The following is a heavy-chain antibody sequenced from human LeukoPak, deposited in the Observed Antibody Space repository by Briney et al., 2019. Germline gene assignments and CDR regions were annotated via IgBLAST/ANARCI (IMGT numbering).Heavy chain of an antibody. CDR3: ARGVRIAVAGYIDY. CDR1: GFTFSNAW. V-gene: IGHV3-30*03. Sequence: GGSLRLSCAASGFTFSNAWMNWVRQAPGKGLEWVAVISYDGSNKYYADSVKGRFTISRDNSKNTLYLQMNSLRAEDTAVYYCARGVRIAVAGYIDYWGQGTLVTVSS. D-gene: IGHD6-19*01. CDR2: ISYDGSNK. J-gene: IGHJ4*02.